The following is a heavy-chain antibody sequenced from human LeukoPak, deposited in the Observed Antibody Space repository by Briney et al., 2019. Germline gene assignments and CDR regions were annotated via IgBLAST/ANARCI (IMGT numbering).Heavy chain of an antibody. V-gene: IGHV3-74*01. CDR1: GFSFSGHW. Sequence: GGSLRLSCTASGFSFSGHWMHWARQLPGKGLVWVSRISPTGSTTSYADSVKGRFTISRDNAKNTLYLQTNSLRAEDTAVYNCAKDRGSSGWYPEGLDYWGQGTLVTVSS. CDR3: AKDRGSSGWYPEGLDY. CDR2: ISPTGSTT. D-gene: IGHD6-19*01. J-gene: IGHJ4*02.